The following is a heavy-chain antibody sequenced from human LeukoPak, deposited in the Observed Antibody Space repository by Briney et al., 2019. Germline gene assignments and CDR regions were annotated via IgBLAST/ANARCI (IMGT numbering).Heavy chain of an antibody. Sequence: SETLSLTCTVSGYSISSSYYWGWIRQPPGKGLEWIGNIYHSGSTYYNPSLKSRVTISLDTSKNQFSLKLNSVTAADTAVYYCRAGGSWHYYYYMDVWGKGTTVTVSS. J-gene: IGHJ6*03. CDR2: IYHSGST. V-gene: IGHV4-38-2*02. D-gene: IGHD2-15*01. CDR3: RAGGSWHYYYYMDV. CDR1: GYSISSSYY.